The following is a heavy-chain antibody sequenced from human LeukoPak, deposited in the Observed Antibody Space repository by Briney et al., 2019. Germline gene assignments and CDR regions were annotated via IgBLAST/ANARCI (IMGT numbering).Heavy chain of an antibody. J-gene: IGHJ4*02. CDR2: INHSGST. D-gene: IGHD3-10*01. V-gene: IGHV4-34*01. CDR3: ARKKYGSGSCYFDY. CDR1: GGSFSGYY. Sequence: PSETLSLTCAVYGGSFSGYYWSWIRQPPGKGLEWIGEINHSGSTNYNPSLKSRVTISVDTSKNQFSLKLSSVTAADTAVYYCARKKYGSGSCYFDYWGQGTLVTVSS.